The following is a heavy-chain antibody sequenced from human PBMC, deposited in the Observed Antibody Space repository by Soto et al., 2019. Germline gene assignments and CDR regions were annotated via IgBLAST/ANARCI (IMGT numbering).Heavy chain of an antibody. J-gene: IGHJ5*02. Sequence: SETLSLTCTVSGGSISSSSYYWGWIRQPPGKGLEWIGSIYYSGSTYYNPSLKSRVTISVDTSKNQFSLKLSSVTAADTAVYYCARHSYYYDSSPFDPWGQGTLVTVSS. D-gene: IGHD3-22*01. CDR1: GGSISSSSYY. CDR2: IYYSGST. CDR3: ARHSYYYDSSPFDP. V-gene: IGHV4-39*01.